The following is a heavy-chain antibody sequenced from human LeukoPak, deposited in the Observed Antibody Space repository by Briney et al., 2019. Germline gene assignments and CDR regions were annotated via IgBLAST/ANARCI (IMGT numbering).Heavy chain of an antibody. CDR3: ARDFPPDY. V-gene: IGHV3-21*01. CDR1: GFIFSNYN. D-gene: IGHD2/OR15-2a*01. Sequence: PGGSLRLSCAASGFIFSNYNMNWVRQAPGKGLEWVSSITYSSTYIYYTDSVKGRFTISRDNAKNALYLQLSSLRAEDTAVYYCARDFPPDYWGQGTLVTVSS. CDR2: ITYSSTYI. J-gene: IGHJ4*02.